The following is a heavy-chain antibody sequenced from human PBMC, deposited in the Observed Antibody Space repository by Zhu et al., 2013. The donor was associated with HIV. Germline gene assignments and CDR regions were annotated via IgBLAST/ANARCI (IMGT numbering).Heavy chain of an antibody. D-gene: IGHD1-26*01. CDR1: GGTFSSYA. J-gene: IGHJ4*02. Sequence: QVQLVQSGAEVKKPGSSVKVSCKASGGTFSSYAISWVRQAPGQGLEWMGGIIPIFGTANYAQKFQGRVTITADKSTSTAYMELSSLRSEDTAVYYCARDVGGGGSYYPYPLFDYWGQGTLVTVSS. CDR3: ARDVGGGGSYYPYPLFDY. V-gene: IGHV1-69*06. CDR2: IIPIFGTA.